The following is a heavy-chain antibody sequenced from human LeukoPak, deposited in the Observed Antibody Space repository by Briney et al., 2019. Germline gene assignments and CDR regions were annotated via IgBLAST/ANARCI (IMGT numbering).Heavy chain of an antibody. J-gene: IGHJ4*02. V-gene: IGHV3-23*01. CDR2: ISGSGGST. CDR3: AKGAGQQLVLCNMDY. D-gene: IGHD6-13*01. CDR1: GFTFSSYA. Sequence: GGSLRLSCAASGFTFSSYAMSWVRQAPGKGLEWVSAISGSGGSTYYADSVKGRFTISRDNSKNTLYLQMNSLRAEDTAVYYCAKGAGQQLVLCNMDYWGQGTLSPSPQ.